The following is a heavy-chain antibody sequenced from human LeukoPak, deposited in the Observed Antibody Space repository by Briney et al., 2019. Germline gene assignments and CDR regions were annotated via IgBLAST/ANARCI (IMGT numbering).Heavy chain of an antibody. CDR1: GGSISSYY. D-gene: IGHD3-22*01. J-gene: IGHJ4*02. V-gene: IGHV4-59*01. CDR2: IYYSGST. CDR3: ARALSYYDGSGDSYYFDY. Sequence: SETLSLTCTVSGGSISSYYWSWIRQPPGKGLEWIGYIYYSGSTNYNPSLKSRVTISVDTSKNQFSLKLSSVTAADTAVYYCARALSYYDGSGDSYYFDYWGQGTLVTVSS.